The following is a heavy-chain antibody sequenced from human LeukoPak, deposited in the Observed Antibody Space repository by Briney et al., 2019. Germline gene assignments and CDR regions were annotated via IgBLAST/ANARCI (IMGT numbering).Heavy chain of an antibody. V-gene: IGHV1-8*01. CDR1: GYTFTSYD. D-gene: IGHD3-3*01. CDR2: MNPNSGNT. CDR3: AIVYGDYDFWSGYYPRDAFDI. Sequence: ASVKVSCKASGYTFTSYDINWVRQATGQGLEWMGWMNPNSGNTGYAQKFQGRVTMTRNTSISTAYMELSSLRSEDTAVYYCAIVYGDYDFWSGYYPRDAFDIWGQGTMVTVSS. J-gene: IGHJ3*02.